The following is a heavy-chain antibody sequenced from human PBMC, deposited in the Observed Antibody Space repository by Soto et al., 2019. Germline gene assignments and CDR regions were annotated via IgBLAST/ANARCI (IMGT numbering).Heavy chain of an antibody. D-gene: IGHD6-19*01. CDR3: AKGGEVAGVLGDH. CDR2: ISYDGSYQ. V-gene: IGHV3-30*18. J-gene: IGHJ4*02. Sequence: QVQLVESGGGVVQPGTSLRLSCEASGFAFNKFGMHWVRQAPGKGLEWVAFISYDGSYQYYADSVQGRLTITRDNSMNTLNMQLNSLRREDTAVYYCAKGGEVAGVLGDHWGQGTLVTVSS. CDR1: GFAFNKFG.